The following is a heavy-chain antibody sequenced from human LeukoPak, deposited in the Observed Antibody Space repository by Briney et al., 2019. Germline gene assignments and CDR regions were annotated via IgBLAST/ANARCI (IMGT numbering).Heavy chain of an antibody. V-gene: IGHV3-23*01. Sequence: GGSLRLSCAASGFTFSSYAMSWVRQAPGEGLEWVSSLSGSGDNTYYADSVKGRFTISRDNSKNTLYLQMNSLRVEDTAVYYCAKDLTVTTRGDALDIWGQGTMVTVSS. J-gene: IGHJ3*02. D-gene: IGHD4-17*01. CDR3: AKDLTVTTRGDALDI. CDR2: LSGSGDNT. CDR1: GFTFSSYA.